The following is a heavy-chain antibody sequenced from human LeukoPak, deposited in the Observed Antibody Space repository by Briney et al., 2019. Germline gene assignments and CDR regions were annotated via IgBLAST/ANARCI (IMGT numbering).Heavy chain of an antibody. Sequence: PGGSLRLSCAASGFTSSDYTMNWVRQSPGKGLEWVSGISVSDDSTYYADSVKGRFTISRDTSKNMLYLQMNSLRAADTAVYYCASDRYCVSTNCPYDYWGQGTPVTVSS. CDR2: ISVSDDST. V-gene: IGHV3-23*01. CDR3: ASDRYCVSTNCPYDY. CDR1: GFTSSDYT. J-gene: IGHJ4*02. D-gene: IGHD2-2*01.